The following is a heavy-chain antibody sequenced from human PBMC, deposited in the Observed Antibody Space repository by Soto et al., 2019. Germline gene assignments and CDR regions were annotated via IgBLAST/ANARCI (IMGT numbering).Heavy chain of an antibody. CDR2: VDFSGST. CDR3: ARVYYDDSSGYCYDY. Sequence: SETLSLTCIVSGGSISSGGYYWSWLRQHPGKGLEGIGYVDFSGSTYYNPSLKSPVTIAIDTTKNQFSLKLISVTAADTAVYSCARVYYDDSSGYCYDYWGQGTLVTVSS. D-gene: IGHD3-22*01. J-gene: IGHJ4*02. CDR1: GGSISSGGYY. V-gene: IGHV4-31*01.